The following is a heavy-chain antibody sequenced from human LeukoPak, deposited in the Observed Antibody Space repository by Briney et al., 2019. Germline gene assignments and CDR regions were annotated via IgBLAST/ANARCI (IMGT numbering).Heavy chain of an antibody. V-gene: IGHV3-53*01. Sequence: GGSLRLSCAASGFTVSSNYTSWVRQAPGKGLEWVSVIYSGGSTYYADSVKGRFTISRDNSKNTLYLQMNSLRAEDTAVYYCAFHSSGWSEYFQHWGQGTLVTVSS. CDR2: IYSGGST. CDR1: GFTVSSNY. J-gene: IGHJ1*01. CDR3: AFHSSGWSEYFQH. D-gene: IGHD6-19*01.